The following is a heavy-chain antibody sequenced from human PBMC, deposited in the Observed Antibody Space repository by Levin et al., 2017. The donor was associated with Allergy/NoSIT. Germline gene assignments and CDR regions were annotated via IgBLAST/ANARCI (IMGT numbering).Heavy chain of an antibody. J-gene: IGHJ6*03. Sequence: PGGSLRLSCAASGFTFSSYAMSWVRQAPGKGLEWVSAISGSGGSTYYADSVKGRFTISRDNSKNTLYLQMNSLRAEDTAVYYCAKDLGGLYYYYMDGWGKGTTVTVSS. CDR1: GFTFSSYA. V-gene: IGHV3-23*01. CDR2: ISGSGGST. CDR3: AKDLGGLYYYYMDG. D-gene: IGHD2-15*01.